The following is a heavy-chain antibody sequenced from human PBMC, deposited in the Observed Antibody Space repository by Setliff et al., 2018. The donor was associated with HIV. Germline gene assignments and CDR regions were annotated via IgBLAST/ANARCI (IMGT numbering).Heavy chain of an antibody. V-gene: IGHV3-7*01. CDR2: IKQDGSEK. Sequence: LRLSCAAPGFTFSRYWMTWVRQAPGKGLEWVANIKQDGSEKYYVDSVKGRFNISRDNAKNSMYLQMNSLRAEATALYYCARVYDTSGYSLSIPGYWGQGTLVTVSS. J-gene: IGHJ4*02. CDR3: ARVYDTSGYSLSIPGY. D-gene: IGHD3-22*01. CDR1: GFTFSRYW.